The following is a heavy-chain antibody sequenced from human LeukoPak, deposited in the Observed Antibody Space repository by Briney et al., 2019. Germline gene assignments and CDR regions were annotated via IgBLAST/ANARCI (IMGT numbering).Heavy chain of an antibody. Sequence: SETLSLTCTLAGRSIINYFWSSIRQPPGKGREWIGYIYYSASTNYNPSLKRPLTISIDTSKNHFCLKLMSLTPADTAIYYCARSHSMIVVAPFDYPGEGTLVTDSS. CDR1: GRSIINYF. D-gene: IGHD3-22*01. V-gene: IGHV4-59*13. CDR2: IYYSAST. J-gene: IGHJ4*02. CDR3: ARSHSMIVVAPFDY.